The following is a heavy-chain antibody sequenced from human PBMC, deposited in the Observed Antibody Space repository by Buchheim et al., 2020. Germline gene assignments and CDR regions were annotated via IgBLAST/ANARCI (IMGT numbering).Heavy chain of an antibody. Sequence: QVQLQESGPGLVKPSETLSLTCTVSGGSISSYYWSWIRQPPGKGLEWIGYIYYSGSTNYNPSLKSRVTISVDTSTNQFSLKLSSVTAADTAVYYCARDGEWLPRGGYYYYGMDVWGQGTT. CDR3: ARDGEWLPRGGYYYYGMDV. D-gene: IGHD5-12*01. CDR1: GGSISSYY. J-gene: IGHJ6*02. V-gene: IGHV4-59*01. CDR2: IYYSGST.